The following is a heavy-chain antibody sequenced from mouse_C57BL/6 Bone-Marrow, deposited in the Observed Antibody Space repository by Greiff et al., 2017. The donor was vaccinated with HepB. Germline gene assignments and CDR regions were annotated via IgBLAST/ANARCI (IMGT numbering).Heavy chain of an antibody. CDR1: GYTFTDYY. J-gene: IGHJ1*03. CDR2: IYPGSGNT. CDR3: AGEGGVLYWYCDV. Sequence: VQLVESGAELVRPGASVKLSCKASGYTFTDYYINWVKQRPGQGLEWIARIYPGSGNTYYKEKFKGKSTRTAEKSSRTAYMQLSSLTSEDSAVYVCAGEGGVLYWYCDVWGTGTTVTVSS. V-gene: IGHV1-76*01.